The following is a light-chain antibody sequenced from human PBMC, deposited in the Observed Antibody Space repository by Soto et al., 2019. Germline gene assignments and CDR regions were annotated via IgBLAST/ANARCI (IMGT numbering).Light chain of an antibody. CDR2: EVS. CDR3: SSYTSRSTLV. CDR1: SSDVGGYNY. Sequence: QSALTQPASVSGSPGQSITISCTGTSSDVGGYNYVSWYQQHPGKAPKLIIYEVSNRPSGVSHRFSGSKSGNTASLTISGLQAEDEADYYCSSYTSRSTLVFGGGTKVTVL. V-gene: IGLV2-14*01. J-gene: IGLJ2*01.